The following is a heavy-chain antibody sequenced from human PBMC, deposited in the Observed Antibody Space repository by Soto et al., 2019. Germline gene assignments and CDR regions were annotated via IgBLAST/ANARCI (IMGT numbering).Heavy chain of an antibody. CDR2: INHSGST. CDR3: ARPSHSNCSGGSCYSFDY. CDR1: GGSSSGYY. Sequence: PSETLSLTCAVYGGSSSGYYWSWIRQPPGKGLEWIGEINHSGSTNYNPSLKSRVTISVDTSKNQFSLKLSSVTAADTAVYYCARPSHSNCSGGSCYSFDYWGQGTLVTVSS. D-gene: IGHD2-15*01. J-gene: IGHJ4*02. V-gene: IGHV4-34*01.